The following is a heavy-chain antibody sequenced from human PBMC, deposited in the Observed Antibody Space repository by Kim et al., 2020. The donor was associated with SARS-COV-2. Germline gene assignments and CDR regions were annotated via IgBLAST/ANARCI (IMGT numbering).Heavy chain of an antibody. V-gene: IGHV3-30*04. J-gene: IGHJ4*01. CDR2: ISYDGSNK. Sequence: GGSLRLSCAASGFTFSSYAMHWVRQAPGKGLEWVAVISYDGSNKYYADSVKGRFTISRDNSKNTLYLQMNSLRAEDTAVYYCARDQTYYDILTGYGDYWG. CDR3: ARDQTYYDILTGYGDY. CDR1: GFTFSSYA. D-gene: IGHD3-9*01.